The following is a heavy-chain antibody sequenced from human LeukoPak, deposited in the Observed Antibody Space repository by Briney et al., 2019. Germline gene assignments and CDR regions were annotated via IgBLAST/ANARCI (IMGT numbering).Heavy chain of an antibody. V-gene: IGHV3-33*01. CDR3: ARERAGLYYYGMDV. CDR2: IWYDGSNK. CDR1: GFTFSSYG. J-gene: IGHJ6*02. Sequence: GGSLRLSCAASGFTFSSYGMHWVRQAPGKGLEWVAVIWYDGSNKYYADSVKGRFTISRDNSKNTLYLQMNSLRAEDTAVYYCARERAGLYYYGMDVWGQGTTVTVSS.